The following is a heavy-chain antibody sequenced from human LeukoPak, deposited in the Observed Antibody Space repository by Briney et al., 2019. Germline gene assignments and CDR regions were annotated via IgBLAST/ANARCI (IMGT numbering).Heavy chain of an antibody. CDR1: GFTSSDYG. Sequence: GGSLRLSCAASGFTSSDYGMHWVRQAPGKGLEWVAFIRYDGGDEKYADSVKGRFTVSRDNSKNTLYLQMNSLRVEDTAVYYCAKYRHGAYGSFFDYWGQGTLVTVSP. CDR3: AKYRHGAYGSFFDY. D-gene: IGHD4-17*01. J-gene: IGHJ4*02. CDR2: IRYDGGDE. V-gene: IGHV3-30*02.